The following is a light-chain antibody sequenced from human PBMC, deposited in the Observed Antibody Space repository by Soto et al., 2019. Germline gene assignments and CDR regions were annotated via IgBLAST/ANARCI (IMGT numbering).Light chain of an antibody. CDR3: QQYNSYGT. Sequence: DIQMTQPPSTLSASVGDRVTITCRASQSISSWLAWYQQKPGKAPKLLIYKASSLESGVPSRFSGSGSGTEFTLTISSLQPDDFATYYCQQYNSYGTLGQGTKVDIK. CDR1: QSISSW. V-gene: IGKV1-5*03. J-gene: IGKJ1*01. CDR2: KAS.